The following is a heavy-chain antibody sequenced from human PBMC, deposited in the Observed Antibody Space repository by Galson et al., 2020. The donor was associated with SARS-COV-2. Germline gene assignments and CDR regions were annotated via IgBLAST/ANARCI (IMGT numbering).Heavy chain of an antibody. CDR3: AKCAVEVYDFWSGYNSRRHGAENWFDP. CDR1: GFTFSSYA. V-gene: IGHV3-23*01. D-gene: IGHD3-3*01. CDR2: ISGSGGST. J-gene: IGHJ5*02. Sequence: GGSLRLSCAASGFTFSSYAMSWVRQAPGKGLEWVSAISGSGGSTYYADSVKGRFTISRDNSKNTLYLQMNSLRAEDTAVYYCAKCAVEVYDFWSGYNSRRHGAENWFDPWGQGTLVTVSS.